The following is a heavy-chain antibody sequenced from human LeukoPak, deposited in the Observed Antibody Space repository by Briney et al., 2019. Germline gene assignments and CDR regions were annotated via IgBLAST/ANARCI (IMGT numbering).Heavy chain of an antibody. J-gene: IGHJ4*02. V-gene: IGHV3-21*01. CDR3: AMGEFEVGRYVYDVVY. D-gene: IGHD3-16*01. CDR2: ISSSRNYI. CDR1: GYTFSRYN. Sequence: GGSLRLSCAACGYTFSRYNMNWLRQAPGKGLEGVTSISSSRNYIYYADSEKRRFTISRDNAKNSLYLQMNSLRAEDRAVYCSAMGEFEVGRYVYDVVYWGQRTLGTVSS.